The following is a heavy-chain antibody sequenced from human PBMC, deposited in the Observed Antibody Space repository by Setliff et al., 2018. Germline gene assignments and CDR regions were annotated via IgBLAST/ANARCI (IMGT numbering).Heavy chain of an antibody. J-gene: IGHJ5*02. V-gene: IGHV5-51*01. CDR2: IYPGNADT. CDR3: ARRGERFFNWFDP. Sequence: PGESLKISCKGSGYSFTDYWIAWVRQTPGKGLEWMGTIYPGNADTRYSPSFQGQVTISTDTSINTAFLQWNSLKASDTAVYYCARRGERFFNWFDPWGQGTLVTVSS. CDR1: GYSFTDYW. D-gene: IGHD2-21*01.